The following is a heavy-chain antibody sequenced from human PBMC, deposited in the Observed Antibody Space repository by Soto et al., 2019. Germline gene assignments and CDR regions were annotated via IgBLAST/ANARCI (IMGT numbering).Heavy chain of an antibody. CDR1: GSTFSSYG. Sequence: QVQLVESGGGVVQPGRSLRLSCAASGSTFSSYGMHWVRQAPGKGLEWVAVISYDGSNKYYADSVKGRFTISRDNSKNTLYLQMNSLRAEDTAVYYCTLLSSGWETGDYWGQGTLVTVSS. CDR2: ISYDGSNK. D-gene: IGHD6-19*01. CDR3: TLLSSGWETGDY. V-gene: IGHV3-30*03. J-gene: IGHJ4*02.